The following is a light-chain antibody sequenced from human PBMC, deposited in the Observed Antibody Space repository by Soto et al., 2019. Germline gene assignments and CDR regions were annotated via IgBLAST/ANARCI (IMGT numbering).Light chain of an antibody. V-gene: IGKV1-5*03. Sequence: DIQMTQSPSTLSASVGDRVTITCRASQSISSWLAWYQQKPGKAPKLLIYKASSLESGVPSRFSGIGSGTEFTLTISSLHPDDFATYYCQQYNSYSWTFGQGTKVEIK. CDR3: QQYNSYSWT. CDR1: QSISSW. CDR2: KAS. J-gene: IGKJ1*01.